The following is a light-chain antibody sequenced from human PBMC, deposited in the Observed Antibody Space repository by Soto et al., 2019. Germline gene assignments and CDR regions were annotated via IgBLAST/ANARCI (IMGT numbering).Light chain of an antibody. J-gene: IGKJ2*01. Sequence: EIVLTQSPGTLSLSPGERATLSCRASQSVSSGYLAWYQQKPGQAPRLLIYGASSRATGIPDRFSGSGSGTDFTLTISRLEPEDFAVYYCQQYGSSPGRGYTFGQGTKLEIK. CDR1: QSVSSGY. CDR2: GAS. V-gene: IGKV3-20*01. CDR3: QQYGSSPGRGYT.